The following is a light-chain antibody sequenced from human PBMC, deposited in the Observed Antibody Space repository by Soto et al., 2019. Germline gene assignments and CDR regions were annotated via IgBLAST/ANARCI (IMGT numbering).Light chain of an antibody. Sequence: EIVLTQSPATLSLSPGERATLSCRASQTFSSHLAWYQQKPGQAPRLLIYDASKRATGIPARFSGRGSGTDVTLPISGLEPEDFAVYYCQQRANWPPLITFGQGTRLEIK. CDR1: QTFSSH. V-gene: IGKV3-11*01. CDR2: DAS. CDR3: QQRANWPPLIT. J-gene: IGKJ5*01.